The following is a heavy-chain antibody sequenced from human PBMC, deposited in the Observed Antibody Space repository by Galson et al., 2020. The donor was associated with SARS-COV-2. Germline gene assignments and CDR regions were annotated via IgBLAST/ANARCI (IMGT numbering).Heavy chain of an antibody. CDR2: IYYSGST. J-gene: IGHJ4*02. CDR1: GGTISSGDYY. D-gene: IGHD3-22*01. Sequence: SETLSLTCTVSGGTISSGDYYWSWIRQPPGKGLEWNRYIYYSGSTYYNPSLKSRVTISVDTSKNQFSLKLSPVTAADTAVYYCARAYDSSGYYPDYWCQGTLVTVSS. V-gene: IGHV4-30-4*01. CDR3: ARAYDSSGYYPDY.